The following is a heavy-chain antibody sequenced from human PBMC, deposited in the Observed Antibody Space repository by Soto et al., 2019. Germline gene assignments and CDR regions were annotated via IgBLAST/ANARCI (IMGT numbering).Heavy chain of an antibody. J-gene: IGHJ6*02. CDR3: ARAFRRDYYDSSWYYYPDYYYGMDV. CDR2: VFXGGSP. CDR1: CGSSSSGSYY. V-gene: IGHV4-31*03. Sequence: SETLSLTCTVSCGSSSSGSYYWRWIRQHTGKGLERIGYVFXGGSPYYNRSLESRVTISVEXAKTEXSLRHSSGTAAETAVYYCARAFRRDYYDSSWYYYPDYYYGMDVGGHGTTVTVSS. D-gene: IGHD3-22*01.